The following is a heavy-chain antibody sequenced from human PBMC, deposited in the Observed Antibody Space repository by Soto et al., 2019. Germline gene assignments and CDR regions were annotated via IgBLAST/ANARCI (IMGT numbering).Heavy chain of an antibody. Sequence: GGSLRLSCAASGFTFSSYWMSWVRQAPGKGLEWVANIKQDGSEKYYVDSVKGRFTISRDNAKNSLYLQMNSPRAEDTAVYYCARASYSSSWPESFYYYYYGMDVWGQGTTVTVSS. CDR3: ARASYSSSWPESFYYYYYGMDV. CDR1: GFTFSSYW. J-gene: IGHJ6*02. D-gene: IGHD6-13*01. CDR2: IKQDGSEK. V-gene: IGHV3-7*01.